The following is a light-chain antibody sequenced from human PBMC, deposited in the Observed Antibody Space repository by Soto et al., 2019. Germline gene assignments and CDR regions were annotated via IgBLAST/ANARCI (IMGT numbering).Light chain of an antibody. Sequence: SYELTQAPSVSVAPGETARVTWGGDNIGSKSVHWYQQMPGQAPIVVISYDSDRPSGIPERFSGSNSGNTATLTIRRVEAGDEADYYCQVWDSSSDHPYVFGSGTKLTVL. CDR1: NIGSKS. V-gene: IGLV3-21*04. J-gene: IGLJ1*01. CDR3: QVWDSSSDHPYV. CDR2: YDS.